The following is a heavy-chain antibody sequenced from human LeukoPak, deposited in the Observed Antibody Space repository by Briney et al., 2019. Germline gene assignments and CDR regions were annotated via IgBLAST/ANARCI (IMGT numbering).Heavy chain of an antibody. D-gene: IGHD1-26*01. Sequence: GGSLRLSCAASGFTVSDYNMDWVRQAPGKGLEWIGRTRSKFESYTTEYAASVKGRFTISRDGSKSSLYLQMNSLKTEDTAVYYCARDAHGSYDSWGQGTLVTVSS. J-gene: IGHJ5*01. CDR1: GFTVSDYN. CDR2: TRSKFESYTT. CDR3: ARDAHGSYDS. V-gene: IGHV3-72*01.